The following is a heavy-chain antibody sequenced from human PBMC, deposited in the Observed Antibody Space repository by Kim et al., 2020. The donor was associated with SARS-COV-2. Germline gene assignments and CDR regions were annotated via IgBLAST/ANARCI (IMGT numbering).Heavy chain of an antibody. CDR3: AKTGDTYDY. CDR1: GFTLSSYA. Sequence: GGSLRLSCAASGFTLSSYAMSWVRQAPGKGLEWVSAISGSGGSTYYADSVKGRFTISRDKAKNTLNLQMNSPRAENTAVYYCAKTGDTYDYWGQGTLVTVSS. D-gene: IGHD4-17*01. J-gene: IGHJ4*02. CDR2: ISGSGGST. V-gene: IGHV3-23*01.